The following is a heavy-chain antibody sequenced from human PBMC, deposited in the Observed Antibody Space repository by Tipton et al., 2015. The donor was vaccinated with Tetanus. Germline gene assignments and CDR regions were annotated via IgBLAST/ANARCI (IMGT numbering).Heavy chain of an antibody. J-gene: IGHJ4*02. CDR3: ARGVATITRDPDSSGWSDWVDY. D-gene: IGHD5-12*01. Sequence: TLSITCAVYGGSFSGYYWSWIRQPPGKGLEWIGEINHSGSTNYNPSLKSRVTISVDTSKNQFSLKLSSVTAADTAVYYCARGVATITRDPDSSGWSDWVDYWGQGTLVTVSS. CDR1: GGSFSGYY. V-gene: IGHV4-34*01. CDR2: INHSGST.